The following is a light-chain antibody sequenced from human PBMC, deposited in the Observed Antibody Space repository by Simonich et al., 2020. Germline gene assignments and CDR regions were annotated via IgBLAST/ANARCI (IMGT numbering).Light chain of an antibody. J-gene: IGKJ3*01. CDR1: QGVSSN. V-gene: IGKV3-15*01. CDR2: GAS. CDR3: QQYNNWPFT. Sequence: EIVMTQSPATLSVSPGERATLSCRASQGVSSNLAWYQQKPGQAPRLLIYGASTRATGSPARFSGSGSGTEFTLTISSMQSEDFAVYYCQQYNNWPFTFGPGTKVDIK.